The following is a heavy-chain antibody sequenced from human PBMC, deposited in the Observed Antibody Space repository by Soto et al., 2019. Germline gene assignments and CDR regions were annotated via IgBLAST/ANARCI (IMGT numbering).Heavy chain of an antibody. V-gene: IGHV1-2*02. Sequence: QVQLVQSGAEVKKPGASVKVSCKASGYTFTGYYMHWVRQAPGQGLEWMGWINPNSGDTNYAQKFQGRLTMTRETYISTAYIELKRLRSDDTGVFYCARNSTSYFYCMDVWGQGTTVTGSS. CDR3: ARNSTSYFYCMDV. J-gene: IGHJ6*02. CDR2: INPNSGDT. CDR1: GYTFTGYY.